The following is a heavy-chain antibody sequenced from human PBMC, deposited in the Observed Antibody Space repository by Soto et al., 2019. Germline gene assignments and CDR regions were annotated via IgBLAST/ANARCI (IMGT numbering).Heavy chain of an antibody. J-gene: IGHJ3*02. D-gene: IGHD3-22*01. V-gene: IGHV1-18*01. CDR2: ISAYIGNT. CDR3: ARGLHYYDSSGYYPRADAFDI. CDR1: GYTFTSYG. Sequence: GASVKVCCKASGYTFTSYGISWVRQAPGQGLEWMGWISAYIGNTNYAQKLQGRVTMTTDTSTSTAYMELRSLRSDDTAVYYCARGLHYYDSSGYYPRADAFDIWGQGTMVTVSS.